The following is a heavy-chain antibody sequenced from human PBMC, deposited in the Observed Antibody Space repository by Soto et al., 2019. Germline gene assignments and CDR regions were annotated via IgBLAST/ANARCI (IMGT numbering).Heavy chain of an antibody. CDR2: INPNSGGT. CDR3: ARVTGEWLRLPLGY. Sequence: GASVKVSFKASRYTFTGYYMHWVRQAPGQGLEWMGWINPNSGGTNYAQKFQGRVTMTRDTSISTAYMELSRLRSDDTAVYYCARVTGEWLRLPLGYRGQGTLVTVPS. D-gene: IGHD5-12*01. V-gene: IGHV1-2*02. J-gene: IGHJ4*02. CDR1: RYTFTGYY.